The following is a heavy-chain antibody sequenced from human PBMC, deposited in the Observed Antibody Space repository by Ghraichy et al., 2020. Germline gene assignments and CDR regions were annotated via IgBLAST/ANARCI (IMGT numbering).Heavy chain of an antibody. D-gene: IGHD2-8*01. J-gene: IGHJ6*02. V-gene: IGHV4-61*01. CDR1: GGSVSSGSYF. CDR3: ARATNPNYYSYYGVDV. Sequence: ESLNISCAVSGGSVSSGSYFWNWIRQTPGQGLEWIGYIYYRGSAHHNPSLKSRVTISVDTSKNQFSLKLSSVTAADSAVYYCARATNPNYYSYYGVDVWGQGTTVTVSS. CDR2: IYYRGSA.